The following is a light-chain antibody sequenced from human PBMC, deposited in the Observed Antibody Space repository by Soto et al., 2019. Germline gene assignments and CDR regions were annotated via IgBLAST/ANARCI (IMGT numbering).Light chain of an antibody. CDR2: EVS. CDR3: TSYAGSNNRVV. V-gene: IGLV2-8*01. CDR1: SSDVGGYNY. J-gene: IGLJ2*01. Sequence: QSVLTQPPSASGSPGQSVTISCTGTSSDVGGYNYVSWYQHHPGKGPKLMIYEVSKRPSGVPDRFSGSKSGDTASLTVSGLQAEDEADYYCTSYAGSNNRVVFGGGTNLTVL.